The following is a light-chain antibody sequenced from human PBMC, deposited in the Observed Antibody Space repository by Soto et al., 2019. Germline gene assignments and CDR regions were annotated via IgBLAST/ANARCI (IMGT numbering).Light chain of an antibody. J-gene: IGKJ1*01. CDR2: GAS. Sequence: EIVMTQSPATLSVSPGEKATRSCRASQSVSSNLAWYQQKPGQAPRLLIYGASARATGIPVRFSGSGSGTEFTLTISSLQSEDFAVYYCQQYNNWPRTFGQGTKVEIK. CDR1: QSVSSN. CDR3: QQYNNWPRT. V-gene: IGKV3-15*01.